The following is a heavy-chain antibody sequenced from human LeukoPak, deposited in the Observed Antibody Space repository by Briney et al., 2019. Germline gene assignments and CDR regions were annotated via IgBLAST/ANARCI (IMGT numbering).Heavy chain of an antibody. CDR2: IYYSGST. Sequence: ETLSLTCTVSGGSISSHYWSWIRQPPGKGLEWIGYIYYSGSTNYNPSLKSRVTISVDTSKNQFSLKLSSVTAADTAVYYCARASSSEYMDVWGKGTTVTVSS. CDR3: ARASSSEYMDV. V-gene: IGHV4-59*11. D-gene: IGHD6-6*01. J-gene: IGHJ6*03. CDR1: GGSISSHY.